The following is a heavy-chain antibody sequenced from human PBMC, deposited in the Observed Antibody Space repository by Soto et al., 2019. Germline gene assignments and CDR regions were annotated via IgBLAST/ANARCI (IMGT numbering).Heavy chain of an antibody. V-gene: IGHV4-59*01. CDR1: GGSISSYY. J-gene: IGHJ4*02. CDR3: ARDNYGGFDFDY. Sequence: SETLSLTCTVSGGSISSYYWSWIRQPPGKGLEWIGYIYYSGSTNYNPSLKSRVTISVDTSKNQFSLKLSSVTAADTAVYYCARDNYGGFDFDYWGQGTLVTV. CDR2: IYYSGST. D-gene: IGHD3-10*01.